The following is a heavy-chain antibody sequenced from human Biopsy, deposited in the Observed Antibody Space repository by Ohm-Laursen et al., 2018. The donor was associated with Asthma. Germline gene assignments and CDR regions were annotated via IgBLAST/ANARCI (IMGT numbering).Heavy chain of an antibody. Sequence: SLRLSCAAAGFVFSQCGMHWVRQGPGKGLEWVAFVSSDGHDKFYEDSVKGRFTISRDNSRNRLYLQISSLRAEDTAVYFCAKEVFPGWELRRGPDSWGQGTLVTVSS. D-gene: IGHD1-26*01. CDR1: GFVFSQCG. CDR2: VSSDGHDK. J-gene: IGHJ4*02. CDR3: AKEVFPGWELRRGPDS. V-gene: IGHV3-30*18.